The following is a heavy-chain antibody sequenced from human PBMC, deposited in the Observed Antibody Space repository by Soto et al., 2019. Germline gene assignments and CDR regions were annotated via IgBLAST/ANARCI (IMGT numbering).Heavy chain of an antibody. CDR2: ISGSGGT. Sequence: EVQLLESGGDLVQPGGSLRLSCAASGFTFSNCAMSWVRQAPGKGLEWISAISGSGGTYYADSVKGRFTVSRDNSKNTXXXXXXXXXXXXXXXXXXXXXXXYSNSWADFDSWGQGTLVTVTS. J-gene: IGHJ4*02. CDR1: GFTFSNCA. CDR3: XXXXXYSNSWADFDS. V-gene: IGHV3-23*01. D-gene: IGHD4-4*01.